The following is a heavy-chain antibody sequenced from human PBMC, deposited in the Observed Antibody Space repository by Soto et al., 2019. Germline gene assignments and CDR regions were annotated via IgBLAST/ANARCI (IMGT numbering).Heavy chain of an antibody. CDR1: GGSISSSIYY. V-gene: IGHV4-39*01. J-gene: IGHJ6*02. Sequence: SETLSLTCTVSGGSISSSIYYWAWIRQPPGKGLEGIGSIYYSGSTYYNPSLKSRVTISVDTSKNQFSLKLSSVTAADTAVYYCARRLYYDSSGFEGGGMDVWGQGTTVT. CDR2: IYYSGST. D-gene: IGHD3-22*01. CDR3: ARRLYYDSSGFEGGGMDV.